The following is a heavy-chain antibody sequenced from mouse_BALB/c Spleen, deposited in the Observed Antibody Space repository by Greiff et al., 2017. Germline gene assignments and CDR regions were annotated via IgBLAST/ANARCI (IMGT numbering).Heavy chain of an antibody. CDR2: ISTGSSTI. J-gene: IGHJ3*01. CDR1: GFTFSSFG. D-gene: IGHD3-3*01. V-gene: IGHV5-17*02. Sequence: EVKLVESGGGLVQPGGSRKLSCAASGFTFSSFGMHWVRQAPEKGLEWVAYISTGSSTIYYADTLKGRVTISRDNPMNTLFLQTTSLRSEDTAMYYCARGDGWFAYWGQGTLVTVSA. CDR3: ARGDGWFAY.